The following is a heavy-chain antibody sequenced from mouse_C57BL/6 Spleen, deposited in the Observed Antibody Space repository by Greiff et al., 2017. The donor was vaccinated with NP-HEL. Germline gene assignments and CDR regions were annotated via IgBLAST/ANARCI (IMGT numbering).Heavy chain of an antibody. V-gene: IGHV5-12*01. CDR1: GFTFSDYY. Sequence: DVKLVESGGGLVQPGGSLKLSCAASGFTFSDYYMYWVRQTPEKRLEWVAYISNGGGSTYYPDTVKGRFTISRDNAKNTLYLQMSRLKSEDTAMYYCARRYYYGSKLYFDVWGTGTTVTVSS. CDR2: ISNGGGST. CDR3: ARRYYYGSKLYFDV. J-gene: IGHJ1*03. D-gene: IGHD1-1*01.